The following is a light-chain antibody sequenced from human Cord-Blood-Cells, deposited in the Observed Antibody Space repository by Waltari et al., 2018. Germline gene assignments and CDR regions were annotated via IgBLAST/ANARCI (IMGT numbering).Light chain of an antibody. CDR2: AAS. Sequence: AIRITQSPSSLSASTGDRVTITCRASQGISSHLAWYQQKPGKAPKLRIYAASTLQSGVPSRFSGSGSGTDFTLTISFLQSEDFATYYCQQYYSYPITFGQGTRLEIK. CDR1: QGISSH. V-gene: IGKV1-8*01. J-gene: IGKJ5*01. CDR3: QQYYSYPIT.